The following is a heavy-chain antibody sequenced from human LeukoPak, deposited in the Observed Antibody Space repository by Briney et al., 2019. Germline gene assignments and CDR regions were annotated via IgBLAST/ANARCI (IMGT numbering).Heavy chain of an antibody. CDR2: ISSSSSYI. Sequence: GGSLRLSCTVSGFTVSSNSMNWVRQAPGKGLEWVSSISSSSSYIYYADSVKGRFTISRDNAKNSLYLQMNSLRAEDTAVYYCARDPTLPGAMDVWGKGTTVTVSS. CDR3: ARDPTLPGAMDV. D-gene: IGHD3-10*01. J-gene: IGHJ6*03. CDR1: GFTVSSNS. V-gene: IGHV3-21*01.